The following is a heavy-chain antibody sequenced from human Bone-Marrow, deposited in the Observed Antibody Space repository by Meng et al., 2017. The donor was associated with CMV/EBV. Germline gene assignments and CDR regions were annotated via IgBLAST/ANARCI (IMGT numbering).Heavy chain of an antibody. V-gene: IGHV3-43*01. CDR3: AKGRYYCGMDV. CDR1: GFTFDDYT. J-gene: IGHJ6*02. Sequence: GESLKISCAASGFTFDDYTMHWVRQAPGKGLEWVSLISWDGGSTYYADSVKGRFTISRDNSKNSLYLQMNSLRTEDTALYYCAKGRYYCGMDVWGQGTTVTVSS. CDR2: ISWDGGST.